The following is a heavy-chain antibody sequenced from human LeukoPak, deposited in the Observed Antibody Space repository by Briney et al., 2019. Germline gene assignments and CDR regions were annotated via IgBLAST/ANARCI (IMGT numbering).Heavy chain of an antibody. Sequence: SVKVSCKASGGTFSSYAISWVRQAPGQGLEWMGGIIPIFGTANYAQKFQGRVTITTDESTSTAYMELSSLRSEGTAVYYCARVGGSRLFWFDPWGQGTLVTVSS. CDR1: GGTFSSYA. CDR3: ARVGGSRLFWFDP. J-gene: IGHJ5*02. CDR2: IIPIFGTA. V-gene: IGHV1-69*05. D-gene: IGHD1-26*01.